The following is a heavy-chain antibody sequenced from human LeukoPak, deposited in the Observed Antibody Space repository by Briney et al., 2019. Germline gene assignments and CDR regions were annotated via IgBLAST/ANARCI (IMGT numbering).Heavy chain of an antibody. V-gene: IGHV4-34*01. CDR2: INNSGRT. Sequence: SETLSLTCAVYGGSFSGYYWSWIRQPPGKGLEWIGEINNSGRTNYNPSLKSRVTISVDTSKNQFSLKLSSVTAADTAVYYCARGRCSSTSCYLRSPRYYYYMDVWGKGTTVTVSS. D-gene: IGHD2-2*01. CDR1: GGSFSGYY. J-gene: IGHJ6*03. CDR3: ARGRCSSTSCYLRSPRYYYYMDV.